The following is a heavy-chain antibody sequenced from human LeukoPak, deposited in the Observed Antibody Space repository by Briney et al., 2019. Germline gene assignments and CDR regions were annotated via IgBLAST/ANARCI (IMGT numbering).Heavy chain of an antibody. CDR3: ARLNFRGGEALHFDS. CDR1: GGSFSGYY. D-gene: IGHD3-16*01. J-gene: IGHJ4*02. V-gene: IGHV4-34*01. CDR2: MNPSGST. Sequence: SETLSLTCAVYGGSFSGYYWTWIRQTPEKGLEWIGEMNPSGSTNYNPSLKSRVTISVDTSKIQFSLRLYSVTAADTALYFCARLNFRGGEALHFDSWGQGTLVTVSS.